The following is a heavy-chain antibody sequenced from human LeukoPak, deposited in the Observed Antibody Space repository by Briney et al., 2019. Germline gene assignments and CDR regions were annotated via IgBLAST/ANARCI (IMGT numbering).Heavy chain of an antibody. J-gene: IGHJ4*02. D-gene: IGHD2-21*02. CDR3: ARGGYCGGDCYWISYY. Sequence: ASVTVSFKASGGTFSSYAISWVRQAPGQGLEWMGGIIPMFGTANYAQKFQGRVTITTDESTSTAYMELSSLRSEDTAVYYCARGGYCGGDCYWISYYWGQGTLVTVSS. V-gene: IGHV1-69*05. CDR1: GGTFSSYA. CDR2: IIPMFGTA.